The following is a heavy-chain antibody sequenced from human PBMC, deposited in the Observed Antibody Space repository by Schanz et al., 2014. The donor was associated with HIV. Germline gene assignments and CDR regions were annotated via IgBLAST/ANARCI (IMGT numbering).Heavy chain of an antibody. CDR1: GGTFSSYA. CDR3: ARDLSLASSTPTLAFDI. V-gene: IGHV1-69*01. D-gene: IGHD2-2*01. J-gene: IGHJ3*02. CDR2: IIPFFGTA. Sequence: QVPLVQSGAEVKKPGSSVKVSCKASGGTFSSYAISWVRQAPGQGLQWMGGIIPFFGTANYAQTLQGRLTITADESTGTAYMDLTSLRSEDTAVYYCARDLSLASSTPTLAFDIWGQGTMVTVSS.